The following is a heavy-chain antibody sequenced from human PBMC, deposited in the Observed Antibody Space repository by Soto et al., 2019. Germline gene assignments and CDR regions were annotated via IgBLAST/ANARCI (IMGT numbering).Heavy chain of an antibody. CDR2: IVRSGDAT. D-gene: IGHD3-10*01. V-gene: IGHV3-23*01. CDR3: ANHYYYASGGYYFYYMDV. Sequence: GGSLRLSCAASGFTFSDYAMSWVRQAPGKGLEWVSNIVRSGDATHYADSVRGRFTISRDNPKNTLFLQMNSLRAEDTAVYYCANHYYYASGGYYFYYMDVWGKGTTVTVSS. J-gene: IGHJ6*03. CDR1: GFTFSDYA.